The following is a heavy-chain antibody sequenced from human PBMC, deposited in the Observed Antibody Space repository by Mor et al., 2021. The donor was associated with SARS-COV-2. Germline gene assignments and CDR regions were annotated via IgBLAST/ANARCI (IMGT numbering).Heavy chain of an antibody. Sequence: KGLEWVAVISYDGSNKYYADSVKGRFTISRDNSKNTLYLQMNSLRAEDTAVYYCASPSVDTGYWGQGTLVTVSS. CDR2: ISYDGSNK. CDR3: ASPSVDTGY. D-gene: IGHD5-18*01. V-gene: IGHV3-30*01. J-gene: IGHJ4*02.